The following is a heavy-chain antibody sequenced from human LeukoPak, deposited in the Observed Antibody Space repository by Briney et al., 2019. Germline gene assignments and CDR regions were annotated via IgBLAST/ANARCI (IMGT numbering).Heavy chain of an antibody. D-gene: IGHD2-15*01. J-gene: IGHJ1*01. Sequence: PGGSLRLSCAASGFTFDDYAMHWVRQAPGKGLEWVSGISWNSGSIGYADSVKGRFTISRDNAKNSLYLQMNSLRAEDTALYYCAKAELGYCSGGSCYFEYFQHWGQGTLVTVSS. CDR2: ISWNSGSI. V-gene: IGHV3-9*01. CDR3: AKAELGYCSGGSCYFEYFQH. CDR1: GFTFDDYA.